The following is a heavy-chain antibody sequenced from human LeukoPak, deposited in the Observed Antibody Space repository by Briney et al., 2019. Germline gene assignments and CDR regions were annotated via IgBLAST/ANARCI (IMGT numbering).Heavy chain of an antibody. V-gene: IGHV1-18*01. CDR3: ARDSGTLYYYGMDV. D-gene: IGHD6-25*01. CDR2: ISAYNGNT. Sequence: GASVKVSCKASGYTFTSYGISWVRQAPGQGLEWMGWISAYNGNTNSAQKLQGRVTMTTDTSTSTAYMELRSLRSDDTAVYYCARDSGTLYYYGMDVWGQGTTVTVSS. J-gene: IGHJ6*02. CDR1: GYTFTSYG.